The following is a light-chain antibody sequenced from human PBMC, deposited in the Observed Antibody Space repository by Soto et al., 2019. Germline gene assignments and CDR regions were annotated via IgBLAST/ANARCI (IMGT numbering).Light chain of an antibody. CDR2: DVS. Sequence: QSALTQPRSVSGSPGQSVTISCTGTSSDVGGYNYVSWYQQHPGKAPKLMIYDVSKRPSGVPDRFSGSKSGNTASLTISGLQAEDEADYYCCSYAGSSTVVFGGGTKLPVL. CDR3: CSYAGSSTVV. CDR1: SSDVGGYNY. V-gene: IGLV2-11*01. J-gene: IGLJ2*01.